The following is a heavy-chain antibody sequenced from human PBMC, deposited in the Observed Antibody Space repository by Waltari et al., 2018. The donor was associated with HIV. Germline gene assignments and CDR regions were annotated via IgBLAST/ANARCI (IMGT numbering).Heavy chain of an antibody. CDR1: GFTFTNYW. Sequence: EVQLVESGGGLVQPGGSLRLSCAASGFTFTNYWMHWVRQVPGKGLVWVARIDHDATVTSYADSVKGRLTISRDNAKNTLHLQMNSLRLEDTAVYYCTSVFELWGRGTQVTVSS. CDR3: TSVFEL. V-gene: IGHV3-74*01. J-gene: IGHJ2*01. CDR2: IDHDATVT.